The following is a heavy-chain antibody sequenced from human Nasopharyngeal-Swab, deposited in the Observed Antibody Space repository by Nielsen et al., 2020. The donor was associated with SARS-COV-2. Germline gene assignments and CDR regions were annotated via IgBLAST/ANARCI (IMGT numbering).Heavy chain of an antibody. CDR1: GFSFDDYA. V-gene: IGHV3-9*01. J-gene: IGHJ4*02. Sequence: GGSLRLSCADSGFSFDDYAMHWVRQPPGKGLEWVSGISWNSGYIGHADSVEGRFTISRDNAKNSLYLQMNSLRPEDTALYYCVKDGDSGYDYLGYWGQGTLVTVSS. CDR2: ISWNSGYI. CDR3: VKDGDSGYDYLGY. D-gene: IGHD5-12*01.